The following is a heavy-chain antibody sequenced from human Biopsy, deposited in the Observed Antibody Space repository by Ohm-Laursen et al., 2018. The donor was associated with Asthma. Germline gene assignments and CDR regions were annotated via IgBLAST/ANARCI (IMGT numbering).Heavy chain of an antibody. CDR1: RFTFDDYA. J-gene: IGHJ4*02. D-gene: IGHD6-13*01. V-gene: IGHV3-9*01. Sequence: SLRLSCTASRFTFDDYAMHWVRQAPGKGLEWVSGVSCNSGSLDYADSVKGRFTISRDNAKNSLYLQMNSLGGADTALYYCVKDIRLQLWGFDSWGQGTLVTVSS. CDR2: VSCNSGSL. CDR3: VKDIRLQLWGFDS.